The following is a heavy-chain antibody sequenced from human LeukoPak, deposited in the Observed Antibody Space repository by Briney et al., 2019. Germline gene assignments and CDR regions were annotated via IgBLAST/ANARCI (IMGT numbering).Heavy chain of an antibody. D-gene: IGHD6-6*01. CDR1: GHTFTSYD. CDR3: AREVGSSRYFDY. CDR2: IIPILGIA. J-gene: IGHJ4*02. Sequence: GASVKVSCKASGHTFTSYDINWVRQATGQGLEWMGRIIPILGIANYAQKFQGRVTITADKSTSTAYMELSSLRSEDTAVYYCAREVGSSRYFDYWGQGTLVTVSS. V-gene: IGHV1-69*04.